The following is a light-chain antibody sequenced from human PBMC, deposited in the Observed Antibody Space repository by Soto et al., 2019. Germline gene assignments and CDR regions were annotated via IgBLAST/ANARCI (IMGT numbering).Light chain of an antibody. Sequence: QPVLTQPPSASGTPGQRVTISCSGSSSNIGSNYVYWYQQLPGTAPQLLIYRNNQRPSGVPDRFSGSKSGTSASLAISGLRSEDEADYYCAAWDDSLNVNWVFGGGTKLTVL. CDR2: RNN. V-gene: IGLV1-47*01. J-gene: IGLJ3*02. CDR1: SSNIGSNY. CDR3: AAWDDSLNVNWV.